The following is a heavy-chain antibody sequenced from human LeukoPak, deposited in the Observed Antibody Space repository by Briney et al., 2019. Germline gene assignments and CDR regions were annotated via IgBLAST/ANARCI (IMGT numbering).Heavy chain of an antibody. D-gene: IGHD6-6*01. CDR1: GGSISSGGYY. V-gene: IGHV4-31*03. Sequence: SQTLSLTCTVSGGSISSGGYYWSWIRQHPGKGLEWIGCIYYSGSTYYNPSLKSRVTISVDTSKNQFSLKLSSVTAADTAVYYCARVDPDSSSTLEVFDYWGQGTLVTVSS. CDR3: ARVDPDSSSTLEVFDY. CDR2: IYYSGST. J-gene: IGHJ4*02.